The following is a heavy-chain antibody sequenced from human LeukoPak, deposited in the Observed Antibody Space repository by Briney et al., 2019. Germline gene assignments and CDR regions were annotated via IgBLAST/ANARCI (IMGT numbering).Heavy chain of an antibody. CDR3: ARESRAARRSDY. D-gene: IGHD5/OR15-5a*01. CDR1: GGSISSYY. V-gene: IGHV4-59*12. Sequence: SETLSLTCTVSGGSISSYYWSWIRQPPGKGLEWIGYIYYSGSTNYNPSLKSRVTISVDTSKNQFSLKLSSVTAADTAVYYCARESRAARRSDYWGQGTLVTVSS. CDR2: IYYSGST. J-gene: IGHJ4*02.